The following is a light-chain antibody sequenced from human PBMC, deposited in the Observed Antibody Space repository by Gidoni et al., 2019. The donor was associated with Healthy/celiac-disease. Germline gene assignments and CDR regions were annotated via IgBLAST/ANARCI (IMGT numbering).Light chain of an antibody. J-gene: IGLJ3*02. V-gene: IGLV2-14*03. CDR1: SSDVGGYNY. CDR2: DGS. CDR3: SSYTSSSIWV. Sequence: QSALTQPASVSGSPGQSITITCTGTSSDVGGYNYVSWYQQHPGKAPKLMSYDGSNRPSGVSNRFSGSKSGNTASLTISGLQAEDEADYYCSSYTSSSIWVFGGGTKLTVL.